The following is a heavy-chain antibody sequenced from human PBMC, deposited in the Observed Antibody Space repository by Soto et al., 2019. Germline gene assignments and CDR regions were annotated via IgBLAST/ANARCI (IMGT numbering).Heavy chain of an antibody. J-gene: IGHJ4*02. D-gene: IGHD6-13*01. Sequence: PGGSLRLSCAASEFSFDDYAMSWVRQAPGKGLEWVSSITYTGVSTYYADSVKGRFTISKDNSKDTLYLQMNSLRAEDTAIYYCAKASVWYPYFDSWGQGILVTVSS. CDR2: ITYTGVST. CDR1: EFSFDDYA. CDR3: AKASVWYPYFDS. V-gene: IGHV3-23*01.